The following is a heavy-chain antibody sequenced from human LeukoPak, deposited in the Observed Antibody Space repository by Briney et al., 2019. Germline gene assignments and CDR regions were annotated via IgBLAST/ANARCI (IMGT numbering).Heavy chain of an antibody. CDR3: ARDRYCSSTSCSFDY. V-gene: IGHV3-66*02. D-gene: IGHD2-2*01. J-gene: IGHJ4*02. CDR2: IYSGGST. CDR1: GFTFSSNY. Sequence: GGXLRLSCAASGFTFSSNYMSWVRQAPGKGLEWVSVIYSGGSTYYADSVKGRFTISRDNSKNTLYLQMNSLRAEDTAVYYCARDRYCSSTSCSFDYWGQGTLVTVSS.